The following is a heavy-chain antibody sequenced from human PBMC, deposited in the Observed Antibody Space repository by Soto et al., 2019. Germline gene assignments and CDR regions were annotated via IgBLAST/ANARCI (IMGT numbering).Heavy chain of an antibody. D-gene: IGHD5-18*01. V-gene: IGHV3-53*04. CDR1: GFTVSSNY. CDR3: AREGDSYGYDAFDI. Sequence: GGSLRLSCAASGFTVSSNYMSWVRQAPGKGLEWVSVIYSGGSTYYADSVKGRFTISRHNSKNTLYLQMNSMRAEDTAVYYGAREGDSYGYDAFDIWGQGTRVTVSS. J-gene: IGHJ3*02. CDR2: IYSGGST.